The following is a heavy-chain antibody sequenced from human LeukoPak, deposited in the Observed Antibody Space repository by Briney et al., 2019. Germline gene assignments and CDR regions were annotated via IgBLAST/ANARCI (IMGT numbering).Heavy chain of an antibody. V-gene: IGHV3-64*01. CDR3: ARRGTPYSSSSYHYDYYYMDV. CDR1: GFTFSSHA. CDR2: ISSNGGNT. Sequence: GGSLRLSCAASGFTFSSHAMYWVRQAPGKGLEFVSVISSNGGNTYYPNSVKGRFTISRDNSKNTLYLRMGSLRAEDMAVYYCARRGTPYSSSSYHYDYYYMDVWGKGTTVPVSS. J-gene: IGHJ6*03. D-gene: IGHD6-6*01.